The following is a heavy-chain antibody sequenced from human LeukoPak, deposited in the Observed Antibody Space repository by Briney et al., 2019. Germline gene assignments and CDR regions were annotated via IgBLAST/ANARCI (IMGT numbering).Heavy chain of an antibody. V-gene: IGHV3-23*01. J-gene: IGHJ4*02. CDR1: GFTFSSYA. D-gene: IGHD3-3*01. CDR2: ISGSGGST. Sequence: PGGSLRLSCAASGFTFSSYAMSWVRQAPGKGLDWVSAISGSGGSTYYADSVKGRFTISRDNSKNTLYLQMNSLRAEDTAVYYCAKVEATVFGVVSPPYYFDYWGQGTLVTVSS. CDR3: AKVEATVFGVVSPPYYFDY.